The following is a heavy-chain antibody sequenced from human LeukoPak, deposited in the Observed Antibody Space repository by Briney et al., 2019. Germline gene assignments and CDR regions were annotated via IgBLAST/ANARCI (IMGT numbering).Heavy chain of an antibody. J-gene: IGHJ4*02. CDR2: KKQDGSEK. CDR3: ASIGYSSSWYGDPDY. CDR1: GFTFSSYW. Sequence: GGSLRLSCAASGFTFSSYWMSWVRQAPGKGLEWVANKKQDGSEKYYVDSVKGRFTISRDNAKNSLYLQMNSLRAEDTAVYYCASIGYSSSWYGDPDYWGQGTLVTVSS. D-gene: IGHD6-13*01. V-gene: IGHV3-7*01.